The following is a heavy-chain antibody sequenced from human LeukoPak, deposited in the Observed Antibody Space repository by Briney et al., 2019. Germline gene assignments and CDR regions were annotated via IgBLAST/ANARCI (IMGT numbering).Heavy chain of an antibody. CDR2: IIPIFGTA. J-gene: IGHJ6*03. D-gene: IGHD3-3*01. V-gene: IGHV1-69*01. CDR1: GGTFSSYA. CDR3: GRGDWGDLWNDYYYYVDV. Sequence: GSSVKVSCKASGGTFSSYAISWVRQAPGQGLEWMGGIIPIFGTANYAQKFQGRVTITADESTSTAHMELSSLRSEDTAVYYCGRGDWGDLWNDYYYYVDVWGKGTTVTVSS.